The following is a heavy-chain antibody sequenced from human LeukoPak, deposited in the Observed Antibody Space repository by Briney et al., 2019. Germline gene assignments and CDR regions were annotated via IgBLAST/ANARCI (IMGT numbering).Heavy chain of an antibody. D-gene: IGHD3-22*01. V-gene: IGHV3-74*01. CDR3: ARGRGDSSGYYPSYFDY. CDR2: INSDGSST. CDR1: GFTFSSYW. J-gene: IGHJ4*02. Sequence: PEGSLRLSCAASGFTFSSYWMHWVRQAPGKGLVWVSRINSDGSSTSYADSVKGRFTISRDNAKNTLYLQMNSLRAEDTAVYYCARGRGDSSGYYPSYFDYWGQGTPVTVSS.